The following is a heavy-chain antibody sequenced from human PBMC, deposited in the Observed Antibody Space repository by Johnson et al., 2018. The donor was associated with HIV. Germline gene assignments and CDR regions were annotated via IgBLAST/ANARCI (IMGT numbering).Heavy chain of an antibody. CDR3: AKDRGRGYNYGWGAFDI. Sequence: QVQLVESGGGVVQPGRSLRLACAASGLTFSSFGMHWVRQAPGKGLGWVAVISYDGSKKYYADSVKGRFTISRDNSKNTLYLQMNSLRAEDSAVFHCAKDRGRGYNYGWGAFDIWGQGTMVTVSS. J-gene: IGHJ3*02. CDR2: ISYDGSKK. D-gene: IGHD5-18*01. V-gene: IGHV3-30*18. CDR1: GLTFSSFG.